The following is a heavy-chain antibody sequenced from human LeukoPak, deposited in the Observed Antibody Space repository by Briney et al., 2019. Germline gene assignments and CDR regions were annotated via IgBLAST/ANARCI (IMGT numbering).Heavy chain of an antibody. D-gene: IGHD4-17*01. J-gene: IGHJ6*03. V-gene: IGHV4-4*09. Sequence: SETLSLTCTASGASTSTYYWSWIRQPPGEGLEWIAYIAPSGSAVYNPSLNSRLTVSVDTSKNQFSLKLNSVTAADTAVYYCARHLATTVTRGYSCHPMDVWGKGTTVSVSS. CDR1: GASTSTYY. CDR2: IAPSGSA. CDR3: ARHLATTVTRGYSCHPMDV.